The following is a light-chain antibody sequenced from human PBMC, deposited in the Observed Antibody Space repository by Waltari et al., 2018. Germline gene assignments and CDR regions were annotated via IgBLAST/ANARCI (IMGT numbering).Light chain of an antibody. J-gene: IGLJ3*02. Sequence: QSVLTQPPSASGTPGQRAAISCSGSRPTTGTNNQYWYQQLQGTAPKLVIYRNSQRASGVPDRFSGSKSGTSVSLAFSGLRSEDEADYYCAAWDDSLSAWVFGGGTKLTVL. V-gene: IGLV1-47*01. CDR1: RPTTGTNN. CDR3: AAWDDSLSAWV. CDR2: RNS.